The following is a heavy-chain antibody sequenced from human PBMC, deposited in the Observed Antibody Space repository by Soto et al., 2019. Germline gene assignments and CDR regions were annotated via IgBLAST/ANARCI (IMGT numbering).Heavy chain of an antibody. CDR3: SGYYSYAFDI. J-gene: IGHJ3*02. CDR2: ISSDGSTI. CDR1: GFTLSSYW. D-gene: IGHD3-22*01. V-gene: IGHV3-48*04. Sequence: GGSLRLSCAASGFTLSSYWMHWVRQAPGKGLEWVSCISSDGSTIYYADSVKGRFTISRDNAKNSLYLQMNSLRAEDTAVYYCSGYYSYAFDIWGQGTMVTVSS.